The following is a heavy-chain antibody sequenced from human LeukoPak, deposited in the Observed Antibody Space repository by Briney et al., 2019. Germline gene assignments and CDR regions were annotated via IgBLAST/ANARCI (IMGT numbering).Heavy chain of an antibody. D-gene: IGHD1-26*01. CDR3: ARDRGGATEDY. J-gene: IGHJ4*02. Sequence: SETLSLTCAVSGSSISSAYYWGWIRPPPGKGLEWTGSIYHSGSTYYSPSLKSRVTISVDTSKNQFSLKLTSVTAADTAVYYCARDRGGATEDYWGQGILVTVSS. CDR1: GSSISSAYY. CDR2: IYHSGST. V-gene: IGHV4-38-2*02.